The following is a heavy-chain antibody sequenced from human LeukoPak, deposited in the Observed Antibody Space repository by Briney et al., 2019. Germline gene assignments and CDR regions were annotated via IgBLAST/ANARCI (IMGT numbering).Heavy chain of an antibody. V-gene: IGHV1-69*13. CDR3: AKALSGWYLSDS. CDR2: IIPIFGTA. Sequence: SVKVSCKASGGTFSSYAISWVRQAPGQGLEWMGGIIPIFGTANYAQKFQGRVTITADESTSTAYMELSSLRSEDTAVYYCAKALSGWYLSDSWGQGTLVTVSS. D-gene: IGHD6-19*01. CDR1: GGTFSSYA. J-gene: IGHJ5*01.